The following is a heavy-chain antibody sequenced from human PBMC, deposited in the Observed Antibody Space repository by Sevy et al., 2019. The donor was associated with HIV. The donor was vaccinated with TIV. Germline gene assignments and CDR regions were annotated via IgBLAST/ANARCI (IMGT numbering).Heavy chain of an antibody. V-gene: IGHV3-30-3*01. Sequence: GGSLRLSCEASGFTFTRYAFHWVRQAPGKGLEWVAVVSKEGTNKYYADSVKSRFTISRDDSRNTLYLQMQSLRADDTAVYFCARDPHSVPHCGCFDSWGPGTVVTVSS. D-gene: IGHD6-25*01. CDR3: ARDPHSVPHCGCFDS. CDR1: GFTFTRYA. J-gene: IGHJ4*02. CDR2: VSKEGTNK.